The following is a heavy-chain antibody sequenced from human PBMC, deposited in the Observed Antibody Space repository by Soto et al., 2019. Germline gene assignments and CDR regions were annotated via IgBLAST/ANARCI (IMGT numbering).Heavy chain of an antibody. CDR1: GFTFSSYG. Sequence: EVQVVQSGGGSVQPGGSLRLSCEASGFTFSSYGMTWVRQAPGKGLEWVAGISGSGVDTKYADSVKGRFIIARDNSMNKMYLQMNNLRVEDTAVYSCAIGGAYCYGDCTRAHWGQGTLVTVSS. V-gene: IGHV3-23*04. CDR2: ISGSGVDT. J-gene: IGHJ4*02. CDR3: AIGGAYCYGDCTRAH. D-gene: IGHD2-21*02.